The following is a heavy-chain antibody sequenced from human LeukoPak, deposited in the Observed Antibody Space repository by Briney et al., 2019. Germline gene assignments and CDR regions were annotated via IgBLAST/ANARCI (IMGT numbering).Heavy chain of an antibody. CDR2: IYPGDSDT. J-gene: IGHJ6*03. CDR1: GYSFTSYW. Sequence: GESLKISCKGSGYSFTSYWIGCVRPMPGKRLEWMGIIYPGDSDTSYSPSFQGQVTISSDKSISTSYLQWSSLKASDTAMYYCARHLARRSSSWYQSYYYYYIDVWGKGTTVTVSS. V-gene: IGHV5-51*01. D-gene: IGHD6-13*01. CDR3: ARHLARRSSSWYQSYYYYYIDV.